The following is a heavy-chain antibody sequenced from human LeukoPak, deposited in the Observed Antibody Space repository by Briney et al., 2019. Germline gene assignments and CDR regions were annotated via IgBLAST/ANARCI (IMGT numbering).Heavy chain of an antibody. Sequence: SETLSLTCTASGYSLSSGYYWGWIRQPPGKGLEWIGSIYHSGSTYYNPSLKSRVTISVDTSKNQFSLKLSSVTAADTAVYYCAGTRWWELLAYFDYWGQGTLVTVSS. V-gene: IGHV4-38-2*02. CDR3: AGTRWWELLAYFDY. CDR2: IYHSGST. D-gene: IGHD1-26*01. J-gene: IGHJ4*02. CDR1: GYSLSSGYY.